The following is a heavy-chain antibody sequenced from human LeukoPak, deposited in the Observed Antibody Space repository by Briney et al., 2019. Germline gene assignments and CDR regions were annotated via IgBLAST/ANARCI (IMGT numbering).Heavy chain of an antibody. V-gene: IGHV1-18*01. CDR2: ISAYNGNT. CDR1: GYTFTSYG. CDR3: ARDRPYSSGWYGVNWFDP. D-gene: IGHD6-19*01. J-gene: IGHJ5*02. Sequence: ASVKVSCKASGYTFTSYGISWVRQAPGQGREGMGWISAYNGNTNYAQKLQGRVTMTTDTSTSTAYMELRSLRSDDTAVYYCARDRPYSSGWYGVNWFDPWGQGTLVTVSS.